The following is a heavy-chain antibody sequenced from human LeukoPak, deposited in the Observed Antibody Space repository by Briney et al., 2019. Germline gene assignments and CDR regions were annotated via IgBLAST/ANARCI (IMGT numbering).Heavy chain of an antibody. CDR1: GGSISSGGYS. Sequence: PSETLSLTSAVSGGSISSGGYSWTWIRQPPGKGLEWIGYIHHTGSTYYKPSLKSRVTISVDRSKNQFSLKLTSVTAADTAVYYCASGYWFLDLWGRGTLVIVSS. CDR3: ASGYWFLDL. V-gene: IGHV4-30-2*01. CDR2: IHHTGST. J-gene: IGHJ2*01.